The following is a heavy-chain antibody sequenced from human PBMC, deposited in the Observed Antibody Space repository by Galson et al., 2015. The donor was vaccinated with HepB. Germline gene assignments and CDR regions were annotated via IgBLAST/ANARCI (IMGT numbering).Heavy chain of an antibody. D-gene: IGHD1-26*01. Sequence: SLRLSCAASRFSFSDFALHWVRQGPGKGPEWVALISHDGKHQYYADSASGRFTISRNISKNTLNLQMNSLRVEDTGIYYCARDPDDTEGYYMTFEYWGQGTLVTVSS. V-gene: IGHV3-30*04. CDR1: RFSFSDFA. CDR2: ISHDGKHQ. J-gene: IGHJ4*02. CDR3: ARDPDDTEGYYMTFEY.